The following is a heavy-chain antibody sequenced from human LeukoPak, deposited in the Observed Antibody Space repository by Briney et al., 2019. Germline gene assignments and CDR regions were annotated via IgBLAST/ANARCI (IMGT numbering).Heavy chain of an antibody. J-gene: IGHJ4*02. Sequence: GGSLRLSCAASGFTFSSYGMHWVRQAPGKGLEWVAFIRYDGSNKYYADSVKGRFTISRDNSKNTLYLQMNSLRAEDTAVYYCAKAQEWELLSHFDYWGQGTLVTVSS. V-gene: IGHV3-30*02. D-gene: IGHD1-26*01. CDR1: GFTFSSYG. CDR2: IRYDGSNK. CDR3: AKAQEWELLSHFDY.